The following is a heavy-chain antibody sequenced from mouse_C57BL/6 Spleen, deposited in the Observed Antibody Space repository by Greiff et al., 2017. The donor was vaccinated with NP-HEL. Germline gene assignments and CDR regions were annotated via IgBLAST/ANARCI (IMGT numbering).Heavy chain of an antibody. J-gene: IGHJ3*01. Sequence: QVQLKESGAELVKPGASVKISCKASGYAFSSYWMNWVKQRPGKGLEGIGQIYPGDGDTNYNGKFKGKATLTADKSSSTAYMQLSSLTSEDSAVYFCARPDSSGYAWFAYWGQGTLVTVSA. V-gene: IGHV1-80*01. CDR1: GYAFSSYW. CDR2: IYPGDGDT. D-gene: IGHD3-2*02. CDR3: ARPDSSGYAWFAY.